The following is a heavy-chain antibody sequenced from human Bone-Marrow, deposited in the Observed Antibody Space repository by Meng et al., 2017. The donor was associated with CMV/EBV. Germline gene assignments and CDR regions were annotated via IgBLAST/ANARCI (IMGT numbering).Heavy chain of an antibody. CDR2: ISSSSSYI. Sequence: FTFISYSMNWVRQAPGKGLEWVSSISSSSSYIYYADSVKGRFTISRDNAKNSLYLQMNSLRAEDTAVYYCARGYSSSMGGYYYFDYWGQGTLVTVSS. D-gene: IGHD6-6*01. CDR3: ARGYSSSMGGYYYFDY. V-gene: IGHV3-21*01. J-gene: IGHJ4*02. CDR1: FTFISYS.